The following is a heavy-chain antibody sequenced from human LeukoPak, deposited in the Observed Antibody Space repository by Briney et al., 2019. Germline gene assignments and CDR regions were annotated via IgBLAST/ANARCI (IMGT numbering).Heavy chain of an antibody. CDR1: GFTFSSYS. CDR3: ARDGGELRDDAFDI. V-gene: IGHV3-48*04. D-gene: IGHD1-7*01. J-gene: IGHJ3*02. Sequence: PGGSLRLSCAASGFTFSSYSMNWVRQAPGKGLEWVSYISSSSSTIYHADSVKGRFTISRDNAKNSLYLQMNSLRAEDTAVYYCARDGGELRDDAFDIWGQGTMVTVSS. CDR2: ISSSSSTI.